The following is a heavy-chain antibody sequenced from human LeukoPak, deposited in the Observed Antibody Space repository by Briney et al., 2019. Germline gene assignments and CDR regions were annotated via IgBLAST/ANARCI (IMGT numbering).Heavy chain of an antibody. CDR1: GFTFSSYG. V-gene: IGHV3-30*02. CDR3: AKAPLKDYYDSSGYYFGLYNWFDP. Sequence: GGSLRLSCAASGFTFSSYGMHWVRQAPGKGLEWVAFIRYDGSNKYYADSVKGRFTISRDNSKNTLYLQMNSLRAEDTAVYYCAKAPLKDYYDSSGYYFGLYNWFDPWGQGTLVTVSS. J-gene: IGHJ5*02. D-gene: IGHD3-22*01. CDR2: IRYDGSNK.